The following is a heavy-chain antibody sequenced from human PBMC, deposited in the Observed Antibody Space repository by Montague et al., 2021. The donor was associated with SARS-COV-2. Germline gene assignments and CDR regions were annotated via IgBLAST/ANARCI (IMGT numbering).Heavy chain of an antibody. CDR3: ARNMAY. CDR2: MYETGNM. Sequence: SETRSLTCTVSSGSLSNYYWSWIRQSPGKGLEWIGYMYETGNMIYNPSLRSRVSISADTSKSQFSLRLTSVTAADSARYYCARNMAYWGQGVLVTV. J-gene: IGHJ4*02. CDR1: SGSLSNYY. D-gene: IGHD2/OR15-2a*01. V-gene: IGHV4-4*09.